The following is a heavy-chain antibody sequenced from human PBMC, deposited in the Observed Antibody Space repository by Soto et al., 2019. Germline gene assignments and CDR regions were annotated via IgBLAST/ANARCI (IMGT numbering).Heavy chain of an antibody. V-gene: IGHV3-13*04. CDR1: GFTFSKFD. Sequence: PGGSLRLSCEASGFTFSKFDMRWVRQLEGKGLECVTTITTSGDTYYEVSVKGRSTISRDNAKIALSRQMNGVRAGDTSLYFCPRGHEVGAHFFDYWGQGTQVTVSS. D-gene: IGHD2-15*01. CDR2: ITTSGDT. J-gene: IGHJ4*02. CDR3: PRGHEVGAHFFDY.